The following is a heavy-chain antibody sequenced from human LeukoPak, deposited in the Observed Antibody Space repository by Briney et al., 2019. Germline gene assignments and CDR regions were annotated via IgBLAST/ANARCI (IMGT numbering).Heavy chain of an antibody. J-gene: IGHJ6*03. D-gene: IGHD3-10*01. CDR1: GGSFSGYY. Sequence: SETLSLTCAVYGGSFSGYYWSWIRQPPGKGLEWIGEINHSGSINYNPSLKSRVTISVDTSKNQFSLKLSSVTAADTAVYYCARASRQFMVRAKMNYYYYMDVWGKGTTVTVSS. CDR2: INHSGSI. V-gene: IGHV4-34*01. CDR3: ARASRQFMVRAKMNYYYYMDV.